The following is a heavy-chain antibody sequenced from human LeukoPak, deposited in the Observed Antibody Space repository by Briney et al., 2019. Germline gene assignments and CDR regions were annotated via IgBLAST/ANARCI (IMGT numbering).Heavy chain of an antibody. CDR1: GYTFTGYY. V-gene: IGHV1-2*02. CDR3: ARTPNPTYYYGSGSYLDY. CDR2: INPNSGGT. Sequence: ASVKVSCKASGYTFTGYYMHWVRQAPGQGLEWMGWINPNSGGTNYAQKFQGRVTMTRDTSISTAYMELSRLRSDDTAVYYCARTPNPTYYYGSGSYLDYWGQGTLVTVSS. D-gene: IGHD3-10*01. J-gene: IGHJ4*02.